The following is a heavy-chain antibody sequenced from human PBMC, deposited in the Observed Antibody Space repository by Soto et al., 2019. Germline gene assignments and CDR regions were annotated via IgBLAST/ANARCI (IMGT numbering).Heavy chain of an antibody. CDR3: ARGRLRVVRGVISNYYYYYMDV. V-gene: IGHV4-34*01. CDR1: GGSFSGYY. CDR2: INHSGST. Sequence: PSETLSLTCAVYGGSFSGYYWSWIRQPPGKGLEWIGEINHSGSTNYNPSLKSRVTISVDTSKNQFSLKLSSVTAADTAVYYCARGRLRVVRGVISNYYYYYMDVWGKGTTVTVSS. D-gene: IGHD3-10*01. J-gene: IGHJ6*03.